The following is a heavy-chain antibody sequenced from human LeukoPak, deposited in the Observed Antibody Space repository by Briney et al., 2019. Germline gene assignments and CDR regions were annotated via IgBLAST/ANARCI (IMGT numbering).Heavy chain of an antibody. V-gene: IGHV3-74*01. D-gene: IGHD3-10*01. CDR3: ARAVYYSNYLGY. Sequence: GGSLRLSCAASGFTFSSYWMHWVRQAPGKGLVWVSRINSDGSSTNYADSVKGRFTISKDNAKNTLYLQMNSLRAEDTAMYYCARAVYYSNYLGYWGQGTLVTVSS. CDR2: INSDGSST. CDR1: GFTFSSYW. J-gene: IGHJ4*01.